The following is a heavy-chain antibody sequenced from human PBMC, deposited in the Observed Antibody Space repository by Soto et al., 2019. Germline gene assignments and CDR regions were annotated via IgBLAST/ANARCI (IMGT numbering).Heavy chain of an antibody. CDR2: INHSGSS. Sequence: PSETLSLTCAVYGGSFSGYYWSWIRQPPGKGLEWIGEINHSGSSNYNPSLKSRVTISVDTSKNQFSLKLSSVTAADTAVYYCARGLIAVAGPPGAFDGWGQGTMVTFSS. J-gene: IGHJ3*01. CDR3: ARGLIAVAGPPGAFDG. D-gene: IGHD6-19*01. V-gene: IGHV4-34*01. CDR1: GGSFSGYY.